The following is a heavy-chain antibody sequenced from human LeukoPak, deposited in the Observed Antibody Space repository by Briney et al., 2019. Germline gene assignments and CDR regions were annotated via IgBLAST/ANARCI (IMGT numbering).Heavy chain of an antibody. V-gene: IGHV1-69*01. J-gene: IGHJ4*02. D-gene: IGHD5-18*01. Sequence: SVKVSCKASGGTFSSYAISWVRQAPGQGLEWMGGITPIFGTANYAQKFQGRVTITADESTSTAYMELSSLRSEDTAVYYCAESGYSYGNYFDYWGQGTLVTVSS. CDR2: ITPIFGTA. CDR1: GGTFSSYA. CDR3: AESGYSYGNYFDY.